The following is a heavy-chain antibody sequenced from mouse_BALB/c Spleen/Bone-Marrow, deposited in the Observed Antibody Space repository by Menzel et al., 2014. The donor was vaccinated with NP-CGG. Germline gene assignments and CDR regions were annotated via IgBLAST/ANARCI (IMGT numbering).Heavy chain of an antibody. CDR3: ARHGYGNYVAMDY. D-gene: IGHD2-10*02. V-gene: IGHV1-26*01. CDR1: GYSFTGYT. J-gene: IGHJ4*01. CDR2: INPYNGGT. Sequence: EVKVVESGPELVKPGASMKISYKASGYSFTGYTMNWVKQSHGKNLEWIGHINPYNGGTSQSQKFKGKATLTVDKSSSTAYMELLSLTSEDSAVYYCARHGYGNYVAMDYWGQGTSVTVSS.